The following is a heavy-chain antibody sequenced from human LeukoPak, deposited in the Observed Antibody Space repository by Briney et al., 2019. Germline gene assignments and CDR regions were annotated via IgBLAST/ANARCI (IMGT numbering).Heavy chain of an antibody. J-gene: IGHJ4*02. CDR2: ISYDGSNK. CDR1: GFTFSSYA. CDR3: AKDREWFGELF. V-gene: IGHV3-30*04. D-gene: IGHD3-10*01. Sequence: PGGSLRLSCAASGFTFSSYAMHWVRQAPGKGLEWVAVISYDGSNKYYADSVKGRFTISRDNSKNTLYLQMNSLRAEDTAVYYCAKDREWFGELFWGQGTLVTVSS.